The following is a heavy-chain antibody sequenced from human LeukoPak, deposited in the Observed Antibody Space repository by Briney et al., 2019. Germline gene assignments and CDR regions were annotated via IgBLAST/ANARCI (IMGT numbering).Heavy chain of an antibody. D-gene: IGHD4-17*01. Sequence: PGRSLRLSCAASGFTFSSYGMHWVRQAPGKRLEWVANIKEDGSDKYYVDSVKGRFTISRDNAKNSLYLQMNSLRAEDTALYYCTRYGDDDTPGLNWGQGTLVTVSS. J-gene: IGHJ4*02. CDR3: TRYGDDDTPGLN. V-gene: IGHV3-7*04. CDR2: IKEDGSDK. CDR1: GFTFSSYG.